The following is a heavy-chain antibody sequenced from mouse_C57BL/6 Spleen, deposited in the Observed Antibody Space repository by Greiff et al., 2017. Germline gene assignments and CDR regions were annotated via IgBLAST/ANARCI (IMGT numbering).Heavy chain of an antibody. Sequence: VKLMESGPGLVRPSQSLSITCTASGFSLTDYGVHWVRQSPGKGLEWLGVIWRGGSTDYNAAFMSRLSITKDNSKSQVFLKMSSLQAEDTAIYYCATCYDYDGTEFAYWGQGTLVTVSA. J-gene: IGHJ3*01. CDR3: ATCYDYDGTEFAY. V-gene: IGHV2-5*01. CDR2: IWRGGST. CDR1: GFSLTDYG. D-gene: IGHD2-4*01.